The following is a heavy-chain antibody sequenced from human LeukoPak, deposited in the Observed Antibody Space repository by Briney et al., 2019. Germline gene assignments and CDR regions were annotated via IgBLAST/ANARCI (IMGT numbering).Heavy chain of an antibody. D-gene: IGHD3-22*01. V-gene: IGHV4-59*01. CDR2: VHYTGGT. CDR3: ARGYFDAIGYSNPFDW. CDR1: GASISSSC. J-gene: IGHJ4*02. Sequence: PSETLSLTCTVSGASISSSCWSWLRQSPGKGLEWIGYVHYTGGTNYNPSLKSRATISVDTSKNQFSLKLSPVTAADAAMYYCARGYFDAIGYSNPFDWWGQGALVTVSS.